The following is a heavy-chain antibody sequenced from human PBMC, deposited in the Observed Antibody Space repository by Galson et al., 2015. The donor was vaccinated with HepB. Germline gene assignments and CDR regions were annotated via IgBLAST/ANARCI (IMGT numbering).Heavy chain of an antibody. J-gene: IGHJ4*02. D-gene: IGHD3-3*01. CDR3: ARVQGVNYDFWSGYYGY. Sequence: SLRLSCAASGFTFSSYWMSWVRLAPGKGLEWVANIKQDGSEKYYVDSVKGRFTISRDNAKNSLYLQMNSLRAEDTAVYYCARVQGVNYDFWSGYYGYWGQGTLFTVSS. CDR1: GFTFSSYW. CDR2: IKQDGSEK. V-gene: IGHV3-7*01.